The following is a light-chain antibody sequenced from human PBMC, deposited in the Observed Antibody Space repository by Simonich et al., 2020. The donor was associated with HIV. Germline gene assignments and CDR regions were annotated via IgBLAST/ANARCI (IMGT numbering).Light chain of an antibody. CDR3: AAWDDSLNGWV. Sequence: QLVLTQSPSASASLGASVKLTCTLSSGHSSYTIAWHQQQPEKGPRYLMKLQLDGGHSKGDGIPDRFSGSSSGAERYLTISSLQSEDEADYYCAAWDDSLNGWVFGGGTKLTVL. CDR2: LQLDGGH. J-gene: IGLJ3*02. CDR1: SGHSSYT. V-gene: IGLV4-69*01.